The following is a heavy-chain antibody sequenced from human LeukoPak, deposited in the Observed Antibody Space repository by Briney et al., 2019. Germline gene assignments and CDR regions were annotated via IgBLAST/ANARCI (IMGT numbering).Heavy chain of an antibody. CDR1: GFTFSSYG. V-gene: IGHV3-48*03. Sequence: GGSLRLSCSASGFTFSSYGMNWVRQAPGMGLEWLSYISSSDNAIYYADSVKGRFTISRDNAQNSLFLQMNSLRAEDTAVYYCARGLQGAKQVFDYWGQGTLVTVSS. D-gene: IGHD5-24*01. J-gene: IGHJ4*02. CDR3: ARGLQGAKQVFDY. CDR2: ISSSDNAI.